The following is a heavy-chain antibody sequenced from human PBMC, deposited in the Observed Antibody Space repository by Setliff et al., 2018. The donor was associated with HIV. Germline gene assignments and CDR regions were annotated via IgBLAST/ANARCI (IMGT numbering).Heavy chain of an antibody. D-gene: IGHD1-26*01. CDR3: ARATPGGTYFPYNFDY. CDR1: GGSVTSGTYY. Sequence: SETLSLTCTVSGGSVTSGTYYWSWIRQPAGKGLEWIGHVYTSGSTNFNPSLESRVTISVDTSKNQFSLRLSSVTAADTAIYYCARATPGGTYFPYNFDYWGQGSLVTVSS. J-gene: IGHJ4*02. V-gene: IGHV4-61*09. CDR2: VYTSGST.